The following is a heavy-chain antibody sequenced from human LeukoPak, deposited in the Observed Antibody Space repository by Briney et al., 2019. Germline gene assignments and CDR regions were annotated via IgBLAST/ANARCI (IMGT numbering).Heavy chain of an antibody. CDR1: GGSISSDY. CDR2: IYHSGST. V-gene: IGHV4-59*12. Sequence: SETLSLTCTVSGGSISSDYWSWIRQPPGKGLEWIGEIYHSGSTNYNPSLKSRVTISVDKSKNQFSLKLSSVTAADTAVYYCARATIAAAKNFDYWGQGTLVTVSS. J-gene: IGHJ4*02. D-gene: IGHD6-13*01. CDR3: ARATIAAAKNFDY.